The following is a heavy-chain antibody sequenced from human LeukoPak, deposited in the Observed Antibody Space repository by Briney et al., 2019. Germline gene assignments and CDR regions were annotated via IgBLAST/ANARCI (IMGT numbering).Heavy chain of an antibody. CDR1: GYTFTSYY. CDR3: ARDSGSYFPEGVSGP. CDR2: INPSGGST. J-gene: IGHJ5*02. D-gene: IGHD1-26*01. V-gene: IGHV1-46*01. Sequence: ASVKVSCKASGYTFTSYYMHWVRQAPGQGLEWMGIINPSGGSTSYAQKFQGRVTMTRDTSTSTVYMELSSLRSEDTAVYYCARDSGSYFPEGVSGPWGQGTLVTVSS.